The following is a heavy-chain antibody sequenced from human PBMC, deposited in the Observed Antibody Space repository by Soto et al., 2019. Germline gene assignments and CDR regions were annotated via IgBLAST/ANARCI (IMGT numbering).Heavy chain of an antibody. CDR1: GGTFSSYA. CDR2: IIPIFGTA. V-gene: IGHV1-69*06. CDR3: ARDLLIAAAGIRTYYYGMDV. D-gene: IGHD6-13*01. J-gene: IGHJ6*02. Sequence: ASVKVSCKASGGTFSSYAISWVRQAPGQGLEWMGGIIPIFGTANYAQKFQGRVTITADKSTSTAYMELSSLRSEDTAVYYCARDLLIAAAGIRTYYYGMDVWGQGTTVTVSS.